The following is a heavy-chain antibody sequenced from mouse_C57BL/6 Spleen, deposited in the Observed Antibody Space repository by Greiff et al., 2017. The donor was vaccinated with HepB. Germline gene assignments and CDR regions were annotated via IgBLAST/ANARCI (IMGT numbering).Heavy chain of an antibody. Sequence: EVKVEESGPGLVKPSQSLSLTCSVTGYSITSGYYWNWIRQFPGNKLEWMGYISYDGSNNYNPSLKNRISITRDTSKNQFFLKLNSVTTEDTATYYCATLGLLDYWGQGTTLTVSS. V-gene: IGHV3-6*01. D-gene: IGHD2-10*01. J-gene: IGHJ2*01. CDR1: GYSITSGYY. CDR3: ATLGLLDY. CDR2: ISYDGSN.